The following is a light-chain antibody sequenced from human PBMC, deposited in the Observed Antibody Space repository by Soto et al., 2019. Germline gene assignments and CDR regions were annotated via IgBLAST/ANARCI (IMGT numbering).Light chain of an antibody. Sequence: QSALTQPPSGSGSPGQSVTISCTGTSSDVGAYDYVSWYQQHPGKAPKLMIYEINKRPSGVPDRFSGSQSGNTASLTVSGLQAEDEAYFYCSSFAGSNNFPYVFGTGTKVTVL. CDR2: EIN. CDR3: SSFAGSNNFPYV. J-gene: IGLJ1*01. CDR1: SSDVGAYDY. V-gene: IGLV2-8*01.